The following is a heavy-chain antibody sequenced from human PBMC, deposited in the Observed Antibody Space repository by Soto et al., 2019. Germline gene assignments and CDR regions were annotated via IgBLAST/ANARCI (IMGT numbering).Heavy chain of an antibody. CDR1: GFSLSTSGVG. CDR3: APLIAAAGTGVWFDP. D-gene: IGHD6-13*01. CDR2: IYWDDDK. Sequence: QITLKESGPTLVKPTQTLTLTCTFSGFSLSTSGVGVGWIRQPPGKALEWLALIYWDDDKRYSPSLKSRLTITKDTPKKQVVLTMTNMDPVDTATYYCAPLIAAAGTGVWFDPWGQGTLVTVSS. V-gene: IGHV2-5*02. J-gene: IGHJ5*02.